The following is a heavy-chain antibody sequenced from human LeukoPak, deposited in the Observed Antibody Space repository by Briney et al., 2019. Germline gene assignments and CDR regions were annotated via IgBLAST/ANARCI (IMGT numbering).Heavy chain of an antibody. CDR1: GFTFSSYW. CDR2: IDPNGSHQ. Sequence: GGSLRLSCVASGFTFSSYWATWVRQAPGKGLEWVANIDPNGSHQYYVDSVKGRFTISKDNAKNSLYLQMNSLRADDTAVYYCARDGGRREDYWGQGALVTVSS. CDR3: ARDGGRREDY. D-gene: IGHD2-15*01. V-gene: IGHV3-7*01. J-gene: IGHJ4*02.